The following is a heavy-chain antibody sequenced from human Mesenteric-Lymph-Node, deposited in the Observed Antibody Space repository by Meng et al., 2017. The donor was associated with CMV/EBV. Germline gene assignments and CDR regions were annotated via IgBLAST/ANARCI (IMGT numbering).Heavy chain of an antibody. V-gene: IGHV1-3*02. D-gene: IGHD6-13*01. J-gene: IGHJ4*02. CDR3: ARVGIAAGRREDY. CDR2: SNAGNGNT. CDR1: GYTFTSYA. Sequence: ASVKVSCKASGYTFTSYAMHWVRQAPGQRLEWMGWSNAGNGNTKYSQEFQGRVTITRDTSASTAYMELSSLRSDDTAVYYCARVGIAAGRREDYWGQGTLVTVSS.